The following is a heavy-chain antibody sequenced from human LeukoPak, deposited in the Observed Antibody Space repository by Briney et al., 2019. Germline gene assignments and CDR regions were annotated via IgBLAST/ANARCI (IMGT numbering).Heavy chain of an antibody. D-gene: IGHD6-19*01. CDR2: IYSGGST. CDR3: AISPRGWSAFDI. J-gene: IGHJ3*02. V-gene: IGHV3-53*01. Sequence: PGGSLRLSCAASGFTVSSNYMSWVRQAPGKGLEWVSVIYSGGSTYYADSVKGRFTISRDNSKNTLYLQMNSLRAEDMAVYYCAISPRGWSAFDIWGQGTMVTVSS. CDR1: GFTVSSNY.